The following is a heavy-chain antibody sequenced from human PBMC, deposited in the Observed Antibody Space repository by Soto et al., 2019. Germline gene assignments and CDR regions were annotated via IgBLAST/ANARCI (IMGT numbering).Heavy chain of an antibody. D-gene: IGHD5-12*01. J-gene: IGHJ1*01. CDR2: ITAPRSNT. V-gene: IGHV3-23*01. CDR3: EKVGYGGNSEYIHD. CDR1: AFTFTSYA. Sequence: CSLGLSCVASAFTFTSYATSWVRHTAINGLDRVAAITAPRSNTYYAHSDKDRFTISRDNSMNTVHLQINSLRLDDTPLYCCEKVGYGGNSEYIHDWGQGT.